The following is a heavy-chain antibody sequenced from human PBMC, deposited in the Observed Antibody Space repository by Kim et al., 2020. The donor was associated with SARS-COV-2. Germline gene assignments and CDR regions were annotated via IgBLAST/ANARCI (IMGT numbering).Heavy chain of an antibody. CDR2: INPKSGNT. J-gene: IGHJ6*03. CDR3: RRGNTREMRLGSGCCDYM. Sequence: ASVKVSCKASGYTFASYDIHWVRQAPGQGLEWRGWINPKSGNTGLALRCQGRVTMTRDTSRSTAYRKMRNVRFENTAGYYCRRGNTREMRLGSGCCDYM. D-gene: IGHD1-26*01. V-gene: IGHV1-8*01. CDR1: GYTFASYD.